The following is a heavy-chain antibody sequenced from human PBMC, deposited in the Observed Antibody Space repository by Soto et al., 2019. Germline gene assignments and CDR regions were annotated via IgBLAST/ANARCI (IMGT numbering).Heavy chain of an antibody. J-gene: IGHJ4*02. V-gene: IGHV1-69*01. Sequence: QVQLVQSGAEVKKPGSSVKVSCKASGGTFSSYAISWVRQAPGQGHEWMGGIIPIFGTANYAQKFQGRVTITADESTSTAYMELSSLRSEDTAVYYCAREHFLHLVAGNFDYWGQGTLVTVSS. CDR2: IIPIFGTA. D-gene: IGHD6-19*01. CDR1: GGTFSSYA. CDR3: AREHFLHLVAGNFDY.